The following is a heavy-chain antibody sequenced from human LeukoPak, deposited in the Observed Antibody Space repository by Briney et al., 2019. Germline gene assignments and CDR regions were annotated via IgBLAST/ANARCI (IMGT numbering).Heavy chain of an antibody. CDR1: GGSISSSSYY. Sequence: SETLSLTCTVSGGSISSSSYYWGWIRQPPGKGLEWIGSIYYSGSTYYNPSLKSRVTISVDTSKNQFSLKLSSVTAADTAVYYCATRLRFLEWVGDYWGQGTLVTVPS. CDR2: IYYSGST. V-gene: IGHV4-39*01. J-gene: IGHJ4*02. D-gene: IGHD3-3*01. CDR3: ATRLRFLEWVGDY.